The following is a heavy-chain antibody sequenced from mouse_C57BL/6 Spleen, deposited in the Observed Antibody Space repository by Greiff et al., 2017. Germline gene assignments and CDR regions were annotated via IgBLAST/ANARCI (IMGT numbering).Heavy chain of an antibody. J-gene: IGHJ3*01. D-gene: IGHD2-4*01. CDR1: GYTFTSYW. CDR3: ARSYDYDGGVPFAY. Sequence: QVQLQQPGAELVKPGASVKLSCKASGYTFTSYWMQWVKQRPGQGLEWIGEIDPSDSYTNYNQKFKGKATLTVDTSSSTAYMQLSSLTSEDSAVYYCARSYDYDGGVPFAYWGQGTLVTVSA. CDR2: IDPSDSYT. V-gene: IGHV1-50*01.